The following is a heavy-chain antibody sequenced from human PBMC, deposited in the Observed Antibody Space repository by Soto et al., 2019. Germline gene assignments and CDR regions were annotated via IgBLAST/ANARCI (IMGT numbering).Heavy chain of an antibody. CDR3: ARGSEPAYSSWYVNGDY. CDR1: GYTFTSYA. D-gene: IGHD6-13*01. J-gene: IGHJ4*02. Sequence: QVQHVQSGAEVKKPGASVKVSCKASGYTFTSYAIHWVRQAPGQRPEWMGWINAGNGNTKYSQKFQGRVTITRDAPATRAYMEVSGLRCEDTAVYYCARGSEPAYSSWYVNGDYWGQGTLVTVSS. CDR2: INAGNGNT. V-gene: IGHV1-3*01.